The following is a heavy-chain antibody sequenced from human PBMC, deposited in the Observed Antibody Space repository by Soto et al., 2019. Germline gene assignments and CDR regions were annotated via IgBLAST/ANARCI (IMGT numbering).Heavy chain of an antibody. CDR2: FIPIFDAA. D-gene: IGHD2-8*01. Sequence: QVQLVQSGAEVKKPGSSVKVSCKASGDTFTNYVINWVRQAPGQGLEWMGGFIPIFDAANYAQNFRGRVTITADESTSTAYMKLSGLRSEDTARYYCARKAESYGFDIWGQGTLVTVSS. V-gene: IGHV1-69*01. J-gene: IGHJ3*02. CDR3: ARKAESYGFDI. CDR1: GDTFTNYV.